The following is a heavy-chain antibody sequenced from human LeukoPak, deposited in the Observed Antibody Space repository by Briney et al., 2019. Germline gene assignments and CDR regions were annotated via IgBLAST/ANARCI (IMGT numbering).Heavy chain of an antibody. CDR3: AKGNYGDYGPNGNFDY. D-gene: IGHD4-17*01. J-gene: IGHJ4*02. Sequence: GGSLGLSCAASGFTFSDYYMSWIRQAPGKGLEWVSYISTSGSTIYYADSVKGRFTISRDNAKNSLYLQMNSLRAEDTAVYYCAKGNYGDYGPNGNFDYWGQGTLVTVSS. CDR2: ISTSGSTI. CDR1: GFTFSDYY. V-gene: IGHV3-11*04.